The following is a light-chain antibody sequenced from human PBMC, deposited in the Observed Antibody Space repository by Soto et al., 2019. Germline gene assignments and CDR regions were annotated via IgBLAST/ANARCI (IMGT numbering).Light chain of an antibody. V-gene: IGLV2-14*01. Sequence: QSVLTQPASVSGSPGQSITISCTGTSSDVGGYNYVSWYQQHPGKAPKLMIYEVSNRPSGVSNRFSGSKSDNTASLTISGLQAEDEADYYCSSYTSSSTLAVFGGGTKVTVL. J-gene: IGLJ2*01. CDR3: SSYTSSSTLAV. CDR1: SSDVGGYNY. CDR2: EVS.